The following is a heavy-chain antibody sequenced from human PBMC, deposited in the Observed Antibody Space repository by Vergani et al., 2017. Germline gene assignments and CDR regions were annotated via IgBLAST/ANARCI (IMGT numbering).Heavy chain of an antibody. CDR1: GFTFSDYY. CDR2: ISSSGSTI. D-gene: IGHD1-26*01. CDR3: ATRPHGSAGDSYFGVFDY. Sequence: QVQLVESGGGLVKPGGSLRLSCAASGFTFSDYYMSWIRQAPGKGLEWVSYISSSGSTIYYADSVKGRFTISRDNAKNSVTLQMDNLRAEDTAVYYCATRPHGSAGDSYFGVFDYWGQGTLVTVTS. J-gene: IGHJ4*02. V-gene: IGHV3-11*04.